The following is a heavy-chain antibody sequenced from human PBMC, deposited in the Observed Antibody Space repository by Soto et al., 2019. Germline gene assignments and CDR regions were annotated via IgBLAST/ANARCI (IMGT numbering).Heavy chain of an antibody. J-gene: IGHJ4*02. CDR3: AKGTMVRGVILTPPYFDY. CDR2: ISGSGGST. V-gene: IGHV3-23*01. D-gene: IGHD3-10*01. Sequence: EVQLLESGGGLVQPGGSLRLSCAASGFTFSSYAMSWVRQAPGKGLEWVSAISGSGGSTYYADPVKGRFTISRDNXKXTXNLQTNCRRAEDTAVYYCAKGTMVRGVILTPPYFDYWGQGTLVTVSS. CDR1: GFTFSSYA.